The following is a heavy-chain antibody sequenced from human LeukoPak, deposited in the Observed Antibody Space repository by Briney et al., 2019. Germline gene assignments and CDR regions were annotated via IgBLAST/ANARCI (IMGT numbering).Heavy chain of an antibody. CDR1: GFTFSSYG. V-gene: IGHV3-23*01. J-gene: IGHJ5*02. CDR2: ISGSGGST. Sequence: GGSLRLSCAASGFTFSSYGMHWVRQAPGKGLEWVSGISGSGGSTYYADSVKGRFTISRDNSKNTLYLQMISLRAEDTAVYYCAKDRYSNYGNWFDPWGQGTLVTVFS. CDR3: AKDRYSNYGNWFDP. D-gene: IGHD4-11*01.